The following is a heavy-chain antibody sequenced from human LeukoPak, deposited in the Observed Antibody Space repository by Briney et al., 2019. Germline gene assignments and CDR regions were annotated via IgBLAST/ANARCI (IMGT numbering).Heavy chain of an antibody. V-gene: IGHV3-30*18. CDR1: GFTFSNYG. D-gene: IGHD3-10*01. CDR2: ISHDGSIK. J-gene: IGHJ4*02. Sequence: GGSLRLSCAASGFTFSNYGMHWVRQAPGKGLEWVAVISHDGSIKYYEDSVKGRFTISRDNSKNTLYLQMNSLRAEDTAVYYCAQDYYGSGGQGTLVTVSS. CDR3: AQDYYGS.